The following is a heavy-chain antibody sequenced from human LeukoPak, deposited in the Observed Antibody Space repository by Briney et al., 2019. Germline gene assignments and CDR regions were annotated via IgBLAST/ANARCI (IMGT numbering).Heavy chain of an antibody. Sequence: SETLSLTCTVSGGSISSYYWSWIRQPPGKGLEWIGYIYFNGYTNYNPSLKSRVTISVDTSKNQFSLKLSSVTAADTAVYYCASHDFWSGFDYWGQGTLVTVSS. D-gene: IGHD3-3*01. J-gene: IGHJ4*02. V-gene: IGHV4-59*12. CDR3: ASHDFWSGFDY. CDR1: GGSISSYY. CDR2: IYFNGYT.